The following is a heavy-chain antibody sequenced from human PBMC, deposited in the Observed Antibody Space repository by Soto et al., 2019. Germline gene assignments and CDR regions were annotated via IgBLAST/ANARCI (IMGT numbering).Heavy chain of an antibody. CDR2: IHSGST. CDR1: GGSISSDY. Sequence: QVQLQESGPGLVKPSGTLSLTCTVSGGSISSDYWNWIRQPPGKGLEWIGYIHSGSTTYSAALRSRVTISVDTSKNQFSLKLSSVTAADTAVYFCARHDGSRSTDYWSQGTLVTVSS. V-gene: IGHV4-59*08. CDR3: ARHDGSRSTDY. D-gene: IGHD3-10*01. J-gene: IGHJ4*02.